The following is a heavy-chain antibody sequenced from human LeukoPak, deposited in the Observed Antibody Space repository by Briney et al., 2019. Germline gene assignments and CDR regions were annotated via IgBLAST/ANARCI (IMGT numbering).Heavy chain of an antibody. D-gene: IGHD6-6*01. V-gene: IGHV1-69*13. CDR1: GGTFSSYA. CDR3: ASGAARLYYYYGMDV. CDR2: IIPIFGTA. Sequence: VASVNVSCKASGGTFSSYAISWVRQAPGQGLEWMGGIIPIFGTANYAQKFQGRVTITADESTSTAYMELSSLRSEDTAVYYCASGAARLYYYYGMDVWGQGTTVTVSS. J-gene: IGHJ6*02.